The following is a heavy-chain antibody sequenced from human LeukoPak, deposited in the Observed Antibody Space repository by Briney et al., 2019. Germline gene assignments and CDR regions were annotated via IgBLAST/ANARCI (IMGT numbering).Heavy chain of an antibody. D-gene: IGHD5-24*01. Sequence: GGSLRLSCAASGFTFSSYGMHWVRQAPGKGLEWVAFIRYDGSNKYYADSVKGRFTISRDNAKNSLYLQMNSLRAEDTAVYYCARELPEMATIGPFDYWGQGTLVTVSS. J-gene: IGHJ4*02. CDR3: ARELPEMATIGPFDY. CDR2: IRYDGSNK. CDR1: GFTFSSYG. V-gene: IGHV3-30*02.